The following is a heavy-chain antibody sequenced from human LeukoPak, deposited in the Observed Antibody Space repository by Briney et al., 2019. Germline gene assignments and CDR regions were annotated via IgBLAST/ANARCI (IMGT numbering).Heavy chain of an antibody. V-gene: IGHV1-46*01. J-gene: IGHJ4*02. CDR3: ARNYCSGGSCYPSHFDY. Sequence: ASVQVSCKASGYTFTSYYMHWVRQAPGQGLEWMGIINPSGGSTSYAQKFQGRVTMTRDTSTSTVYMELSSLRSEDTAVYYCARNYCSGGSCYPSHFDYWGQGTLVTVSS. CDR1: GYTFTSYY. CDR2: INPSGGST. D-gene: IGHD2-15*01.